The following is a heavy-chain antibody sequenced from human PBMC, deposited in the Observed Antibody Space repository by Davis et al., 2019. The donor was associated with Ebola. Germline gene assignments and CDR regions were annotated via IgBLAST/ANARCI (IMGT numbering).Heavy chain of an antibody. V-gene: IGHV3-23*01. J-gene: IGHJ6*04. CDR2: ISGSGGST. CDR3: ARERPYGGYVSYYYGMDV. D-gene: IGHD5-12*01. Sequence: PGGSLRLSCAASGFTFSSYAMSWVRQAPGKGLEWVSAISGSGGSTYYADSVKGRFTISRDNSKNTLYLQMNSLRAEDTAVYYCARERPYGGYVSYYYGMDVWGKGTTVTVSS. CDR1: GFTFSSYA.